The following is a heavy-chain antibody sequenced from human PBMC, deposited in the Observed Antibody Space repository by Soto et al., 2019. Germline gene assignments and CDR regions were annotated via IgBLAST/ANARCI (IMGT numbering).Heavy chain of an antibody. CDR2: ISYDGSNK. V-gene: IGHV3-30*04. D-gene: IGHD7-27*01. CDR1: GFTFSSYA. J-gene: IGHJ4*02. Sequence: GGSLRLSCAASGFTFSSYAMHWVRQAPGKGLEWVAVISYDGSNKYYADSVKGRFTISRDNSKNTLYLQMNSLRAEDTDVYYCARDYELGIDYWGQGTLVTVSS. CDR3: ARDYELGIDY.